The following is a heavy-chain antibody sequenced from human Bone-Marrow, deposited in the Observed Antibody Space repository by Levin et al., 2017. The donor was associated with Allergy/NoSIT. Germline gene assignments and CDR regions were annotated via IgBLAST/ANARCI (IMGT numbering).Heavy chain of an antibody. CDR3: ARGQLWLKFFDY. J-gene: IGHJ4*02. CDR1: GFTFSSYS. Sequence: GGSLRLSCAASGFTFSSYSMNWVRQAPGKGLEWVSSISSSSSYIYYADSVKGRFTISRDNAKNSLYLQMNSLRAEDTAVYYCARGQLWLKFFDYWGQGTLVTVSS. V-gene: IGHV3-21*01. CDR2: ISSSSSYI. D-gene: IGHD5-18*01.